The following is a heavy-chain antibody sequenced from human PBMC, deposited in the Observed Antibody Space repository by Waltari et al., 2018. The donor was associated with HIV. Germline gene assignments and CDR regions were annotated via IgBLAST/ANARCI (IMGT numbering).Heavy chain of an antibody. CDR3: ARATIMMSFGGDKGYFDS. Sequence: QVQLLESGPGRVKPSQTLSLTCTVSNGSINTDDYYWRWTRQPPVMGLDWIGDIYYSGKASYNSSLRTRITILVDKSKSQVSQILRSVNAADTAVYFCARATIMMSFGGDKGYFDSWGQGTLVTVSS. J-gene: IGHJ4*02. CDR2: IYYSGKA. V-gene: IGHV4-30-4*01. CDR1: NGSINTDDYY. D-gene: IGHD3-16*01.